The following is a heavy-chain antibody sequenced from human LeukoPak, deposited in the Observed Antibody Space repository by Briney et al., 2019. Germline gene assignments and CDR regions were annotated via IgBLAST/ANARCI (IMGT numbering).Heavy chain of an antibody. CDR1: GYTFTSYG. J-gene: IGHJ4*02. D-gene: IGHD6-13*01. CDR2: ISAYNGNT. CDR3: ARDGGQQLDPYYFDY. Sequence: RASVKVSCKASGYTFTSYGISWVRQAPGQGLEWMGWISAYNGNTNYAQKLQGRVTMTTDTSTSTAYMELRSLRSDDTDVYYCARDGGQQLDPYYFDYWGQGTLVTVSS. V-gene: IGHV1-18*01.